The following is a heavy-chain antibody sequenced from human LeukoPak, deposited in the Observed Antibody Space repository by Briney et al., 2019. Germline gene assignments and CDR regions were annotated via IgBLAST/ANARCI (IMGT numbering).Heavy chain of an antibody. V-gene: IGHV3-30*18. CDR1: GFTFSSYG. CDR2: ISYDGSNK. CDR3: AKEDVYGSGSFDY. D-gene: IGHD3-10*01. Sequence: PGRSLRLSCAASGFTFSSYGMHWVRQAPGKGLEWVAVISYDGSNKYYADSVKGRFTISGDNSKNTLYLQMNSLRAEDTAVYYCAKEDVYGSGSFDYWGQGTLVTVSS. J-gene: IGHJ4*02.